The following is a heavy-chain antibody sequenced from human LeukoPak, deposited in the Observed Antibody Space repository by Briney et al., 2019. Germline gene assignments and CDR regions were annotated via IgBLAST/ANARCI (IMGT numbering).Heavy chain of an antibody. CDR2: IYTSGST. CDR1: GGSISSYY. CDR3: ARDTTRITIFGVSDGRYMDV. V-gene: IGHV4-4*07. J-gene: IGHJ6*03. D-gene: IGHD3-3*01. Sequence: SETLSLTCTVSGGSISSYYWSWIRQPPGKGLEWIGRIYTSGSTNYNPSLKSRVTMSVDTSKNQFSLKLSSVTAADTAVYYCARDTTRITIFGVSDGRYMDVWGKGTTVTVSS.